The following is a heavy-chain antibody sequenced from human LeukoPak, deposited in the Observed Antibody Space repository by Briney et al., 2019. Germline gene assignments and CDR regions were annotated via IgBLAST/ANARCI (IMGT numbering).Heavy chain of an antibody. CDR1: GFTFSDYY. CDR2: ITNSGSTI. J-gene: IGHJ3*02. V-gene: IGHV3-11*04. Sequence: GGSLRLSCAASGFTFSDYYMSWIRQAPGKGLEWVSYITNSGSTIYYADSVKGRFTTSRDNAKNSLYLQMNSLRAEDTAVYYCARAWGNDAFDIWGQGTMVTVSS. CDR3: ARAWGNDAFDI. D-gene: IGHD3-16*01.